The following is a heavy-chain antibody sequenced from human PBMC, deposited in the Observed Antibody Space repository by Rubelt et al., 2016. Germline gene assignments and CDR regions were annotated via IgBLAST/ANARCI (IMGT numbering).Heavy chain of an antibody. V-gene: IGHV4-59*01. CDR2: SGST. J-gene: IGHJ4*02. Sequence: SGSTNYNPSLKSRVTISVDTSKNQFSLKLSSVTAADTAVYYCARLGALAAAGDYWGQGTLVTVSS. CDR3: ARLGALAAAGDY. D-gene: IGHD6-13*01.